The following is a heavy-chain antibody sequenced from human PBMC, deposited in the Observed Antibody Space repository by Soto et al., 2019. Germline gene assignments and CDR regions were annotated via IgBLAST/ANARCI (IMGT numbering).Heavy chain of an antibody. CDR2: IYYSGST. CDR1: GASISSYY. J-gene: IGHJ4*02. Sequence: PSETLSLTCTVSGASISSYYWSWIRQPPGKGLEWIGYIYYSGSTNYNPSLKSRVTISVDTSKNHFSLKVSSVTATDTAVYYCGRLSPTSGNWALGYWGQGTLVTVSS. CDR3: GRLSPTSGNWALGY. D-gene: IGHD7-27*01. V-gene: IGHV4-59*01.